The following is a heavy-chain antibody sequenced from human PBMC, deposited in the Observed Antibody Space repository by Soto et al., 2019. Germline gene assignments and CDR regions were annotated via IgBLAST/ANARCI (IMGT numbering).Heavy chain of an antibody. D-gene: IGHD2-15*01. Sequence: ASVKVSCKASGYTFTGYYMHWVRQAPGQGLEWMGWINPNSGGTDYAQKFQGWVTMTRDTSISTAYMELSRHRSDDTAVYYCAREGGTATWFDPWGQGTLVTVSS. CDR3: AREGGTATWFDP. J-gene: IGHJ5*02. CDR1: GYTFTGYY. V-gene: IGHV1-2*04. CDR2: INPNSGGT.